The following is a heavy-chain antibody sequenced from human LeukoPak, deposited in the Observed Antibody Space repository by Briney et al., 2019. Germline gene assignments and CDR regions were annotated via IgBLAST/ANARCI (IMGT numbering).Heavy chain of an antibody. CDR1: GGSISSYY. D-gene: IGHD5-24*01. V-gene: IGHV4-59*01. CDR3: ARAAGRGLQYVY. Sequence: PSETLSLTCTVSGGSISSYYWSWIRQPPGKGLEWIGYIYYSGSTNYNPSLKSRVTISVDTSKNQFSLKLSSVTAADTAVYYCARAAGRGLQYVYWGQGTLVTVSS. J-gene: IGHJ4*02. CDR2: IYYSGST.